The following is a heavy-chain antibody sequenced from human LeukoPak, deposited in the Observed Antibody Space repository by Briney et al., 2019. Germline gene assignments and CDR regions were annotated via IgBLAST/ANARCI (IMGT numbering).Heavy chain of an antibody. CDR3: ARSDFWSGYYTADY. V-gene: IGHV4-59*08. CDR1: GGSISSYY. J-gene: IGHJ4*02. D-gene: IGHD3-3*01. CDR2: IYYSGST. Sequence: SETLSLTCTVSGGSISSYYWSWIRQPPGKGLEWIGYIYYSGSTNYNPSLKSRVTISVDTSKNQFSLKLSSVTAADTAVYYCARSDFWSGYYTADYWGQGTLVTVSS.